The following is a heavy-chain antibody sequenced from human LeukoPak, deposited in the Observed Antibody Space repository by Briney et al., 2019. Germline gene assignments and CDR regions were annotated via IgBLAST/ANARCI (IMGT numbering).Heavy chain of an antibody. J-gene: IGHJ5*02. CDR3: AKGQLGIQSSKWFDP. CDR2: IRYDGSDK. Sequence: GGSLRLSCAASGFTFSNYGMHWVRQAPGKGLEWVAFIRYDGSDKYYADSVKGRFTISRDNSKNTLYLQMDSLRPEDTAVYYCAKGQLGIQSSKWFDPWGQGTPVTVSS. V-gene: IGHV3-30*02. CDR1: GFTFSNYG. D-gene: IGHD7-27*01.